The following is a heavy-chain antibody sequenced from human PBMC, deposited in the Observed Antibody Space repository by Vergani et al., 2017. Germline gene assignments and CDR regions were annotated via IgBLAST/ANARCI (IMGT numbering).Heavy chain of an antibody. V-gene: IGHV4-39*01. CDR1: GDSVISTDYH. CDR2: MDYSGGT. CDR3: ASKRGACRAAYCHSYDF. Sequence: QVQLQESGPGLVKPSETLSLTCTVSGDSVISTDYHWGWIRQPPGKGLEWIGSMDYSGGTSYNPSLEGRISISFETPKNQFSLRLTSVTAADTAVYYCASKRGACRAAYCHSYDFWGPGTLVGVSS. D-gene: IGHD2-15*01. J-gene: IGHJ4*02.